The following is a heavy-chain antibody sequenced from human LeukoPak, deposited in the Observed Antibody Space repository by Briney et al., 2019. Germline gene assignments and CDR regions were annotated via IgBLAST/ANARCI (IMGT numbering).Heavy chain of an antibody. CDR1: GGSISSYY. D-gene: IGHD3-10*01. J-gene: IGHJ6*04. CDR2: TYTSGST. CDR3: ARDSSVWFGGLSFLGDV. V-gene: IGHV4-4*07. Sequence: SETLSLTCTVSGGSISSYYWSWIRQPAGKGLEWIGRTYTSGSTNYNPSLKSRVTMSVDTSKNQFSLKLSSVTAADTAVYYCARDSSVWFGGLSFLGDVWGKGTTVTVSS.